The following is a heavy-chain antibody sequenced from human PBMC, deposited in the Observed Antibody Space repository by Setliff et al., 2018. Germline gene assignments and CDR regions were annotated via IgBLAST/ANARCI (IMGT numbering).Heavy chain of an antibody. Sequence: SETLSLTCTVSGGSISSYYWSWIRQPAGKGLEWIGHIYIGGSANYNPSLKSRVTMSIDTSKNQFSLKLNSVTAEDTAVYYCARGSSGWYRSGGLDYWGQGTLVTVSS. CDR1: GGSISSYY. CDR3: ARGSSGWYRSGGLDY. J-gene: IGHJ4*02. D-gene: IGHD6-19*01. CDR2: IYIGGSA. V-gene: IGHV4-4*07.